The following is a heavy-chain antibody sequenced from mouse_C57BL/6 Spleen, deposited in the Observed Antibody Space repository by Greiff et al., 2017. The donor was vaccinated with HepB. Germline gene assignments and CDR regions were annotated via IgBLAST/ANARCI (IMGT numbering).Heavy chain of an antibody. CDR1: GYTFTSYW. CDR3: AAQFITTVVEDD. Sequence: QVQLQQPGAELVKPGASVKLSCKASGYTFTSYWMHWVKQRPGQGLEWIGMIHPNSGSTNYNEKFKSKATLTVDKSSSTAYMQRSSLTSEDSAVYYCAAQFITTVVEDDWGQGTTLTVSS. V-gene: IGHV1-64*01. J-gene: IGHJ2*01. D-gene: IGHD1-1*01. CDR2: IHPNSGST.